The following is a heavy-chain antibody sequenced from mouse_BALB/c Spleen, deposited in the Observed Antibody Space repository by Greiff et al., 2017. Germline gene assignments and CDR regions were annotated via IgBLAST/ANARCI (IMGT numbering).Heavy chain of an antibody. Sequence: EVQLQESGPGLVKPSQSLSLTCSVTGYSITSGYYWNWIRQFPGNKLEWMGYISYDGSNNYNPSLKNRISITRDTSKNQFFLKLNSVTTEDTATYYCARGATTVVRYAMDYWGQGTSVTVSS. CDR3: ARGATTVVRYAMDY. CDR2: ISYDGSN. D-gene: IGHD1-1*01. CDR1: GYSITSGYY. J-gene: IGHJ4*01. V-gene: IGHV3-6*02.